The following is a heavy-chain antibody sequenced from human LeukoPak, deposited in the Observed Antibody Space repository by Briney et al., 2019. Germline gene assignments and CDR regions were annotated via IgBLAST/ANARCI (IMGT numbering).Heavy chain of an antibody. D-gene: IGHD3-10*01. V-gene: IGHV4-34*01. Sequence: SQTLSLTCAVYVGSFSGYYWSWIRQPPGKGLEWIGEINHSGSTNYNSSLKSRVTISVDTSKNKFSLKLSSVTAADTAVYYCARGYYGSGSHCCHMDVWGKGTTITVS. CDR1: VGSFSGYY. CDR3: ARGYYGSGSHCCHMDV. CDR2: INHSGST. J-gene: IGHJ6*03.